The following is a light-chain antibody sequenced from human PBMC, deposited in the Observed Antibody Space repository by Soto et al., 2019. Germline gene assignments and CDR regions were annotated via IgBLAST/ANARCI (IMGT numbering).Light chain of an antibody. CDR3: CAYSTSATHV. V-gene: IGLV2-14*03. Sequence: QSALTQPASVSGSPGQSITFSCTGTSSDVGSYDYVSWHQQHPGKAPKLIIYDVNNRPSGVPSRFSGSKSGNTASLIISGLQTEDEADYYCCAYSTSATHVLGTGTKVTVL. CDR1: SSDVGSYDY. CDR2: DVN. J-gene: IGLJ1*01.